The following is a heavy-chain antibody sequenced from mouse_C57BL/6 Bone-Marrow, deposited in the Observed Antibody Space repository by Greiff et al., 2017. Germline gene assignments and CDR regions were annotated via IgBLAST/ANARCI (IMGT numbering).Heavy chain of an antibody. V-gene: IGHV1-55*01. CDR3: ARPYYSNYWYFDF. Sequence: QVQLQQSGAELVKPGASVKMSCKASGYTFTSYWITWVKQRPGQGLEWIGDIYPGSGSTNDNEKFKSKATLTVDTSSSTAYMQLSSLTSEDSAVYYCARPYYSNYWYFDFWGTGTTVTVSS. D-gene: IGHD2-5*01. CDR1: GYTFTSYW. J-gene: IGHJ1*03. CDR2: IYPGSGST.